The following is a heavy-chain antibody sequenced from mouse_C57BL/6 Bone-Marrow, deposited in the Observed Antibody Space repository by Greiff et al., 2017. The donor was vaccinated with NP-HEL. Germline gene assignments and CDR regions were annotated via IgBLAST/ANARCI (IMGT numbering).Heavy chain of an antibody. D-gene: IGHD2-14*01. J-gene: IGHJ4*01. V-gene: IGHV1-50*01. CDR1: GYTFTSYW. CDR3: ARRGYDMDAMDY. Sequence: VQLQQSGAELVKPGASVKLSCKASGYTFTSYWMQWVKQRPGQGLEWIGEIDPSDSYTNYNQKFKGKATLTVDTSSSTAYMQLSSLTSEDSAVYYCARRGYDMDAMDYWGQGTSVTVSS. CDR2: IDPSDSYT.